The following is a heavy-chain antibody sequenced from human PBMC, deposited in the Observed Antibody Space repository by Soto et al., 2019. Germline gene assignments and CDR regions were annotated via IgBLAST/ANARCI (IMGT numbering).Heavy chain of an antibody. J-gene: IGHJ4*02. CDR1: GYTFTSYY. D-gene: IGHD1-1*01. CDR2: INPSGGST. Sequence: QVQLVQSGAEVKKPGASVKVSCKASGYTFTSYYMHWVRQAPGQGLEWMGIINPSGGSTSYAQKFQGRVTITRDTSTSKVYMELRSVRSEDTAVYYCARGPRRWNQPYFDYWGQGTLVTVSS. V-gene: IGHV1-46*01. CDR3: ARGPRRWNQPYFDY.